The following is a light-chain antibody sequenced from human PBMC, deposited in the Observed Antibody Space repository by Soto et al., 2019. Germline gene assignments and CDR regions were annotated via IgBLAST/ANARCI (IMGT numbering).Light chain of an antibody. CDR3: QHSYSTPRT. CDR1: QSISSN. CDR2: GAS. V-gene: IGKV1-39*01. Sequence: DIQMPQSPYSLSASVGDRVTITCRASQSISSNLNWYQQKPGKAPKLLIYGASSLQSGVPSRFSGSGSGTDFTLIISSLQPEDFATYYCQHSYSTPRTFGQGTKLEIK. J-gene: IGKJ2*01.